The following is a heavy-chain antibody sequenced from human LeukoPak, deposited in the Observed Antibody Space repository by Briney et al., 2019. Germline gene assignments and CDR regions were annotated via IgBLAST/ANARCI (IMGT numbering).Heavy chain of an antibody. J-gene: IGHJ4*02. CDR1: GFTFSSYA. CDR3: ARLFYGSGSFNFDY. Sequence: PGGSLRLSCAASGFTFSSYAMSWVRQAPGKGLEWVSAISGSGGSTYYADSVKGRFTISRDNSKNTLYLQMNSLRAEDTAVYYCARLFYGSGSFNFDYWGQGTLVTVSS. V-gene: IGHV3-23*01. D-gene: IGHD3-10*01. CDR2: ISGSGGST.